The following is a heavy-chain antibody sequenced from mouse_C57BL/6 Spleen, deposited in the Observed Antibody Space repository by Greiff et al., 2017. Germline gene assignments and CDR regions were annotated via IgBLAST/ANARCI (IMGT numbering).Heavy chain of an antibody. Sequence: QVQLKESGPGLVQPSQSLSITCTVSGFSFTSYGVHWVRQSPGKGLEWLGVIWSGGSTDNNAAFISILSISKDNSKSQVFFKMNSLQADDTAIYYCARNSLMAMDYWGQGTSVTVSS. J-gene: IGHJ4*01. CDR1: GFSFTSYG. D-gene: IGHD2-3*01. CDR2: IWSGGST. CDR3: ARNSLMAMDY. V-gene: IGHV2-2*01.